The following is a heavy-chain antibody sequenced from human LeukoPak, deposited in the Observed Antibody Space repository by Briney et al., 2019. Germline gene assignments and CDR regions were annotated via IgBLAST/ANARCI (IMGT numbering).Heavy chain of an antibody. CDR2: ISYDGSNK. J-gene: IGHJ4*02. D-gene: IGHD6-19*01. V-gene: IGHV3-30-3*01. CDR3: ARGGSGWYGFEY. Sequence: PGRALKLSCSVSGFTVSSDAMEWGPQAPGKGLEWVAVISYDGSNKYYADSVKGRFTISRDNSKNTLYLQMNSLRAEDTAVYCCARGGSGWYGFEYWGQGTLVTVSS. CDR1: GFTVSSDA.